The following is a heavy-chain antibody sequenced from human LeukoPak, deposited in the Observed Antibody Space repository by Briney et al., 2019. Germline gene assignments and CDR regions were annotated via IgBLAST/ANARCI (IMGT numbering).Heavy chain of an antibody. CDR3: ARSPPVSGSYLSWFDP. CDR1: GYTFTSYY. J-gene: IGHJ5*02. D-gene: IGHD3-16*02. V-gene: IGHV1-46*01. CDR2: INPRGGST. Sequence: GASVKVSCKASGYTFTSYYMHWVRQAPGQGLEWMGIINPRGGSTSYAQKFQGRVTMTRDTSTSTVYMELSSLRSEDTAVYYCARSPPVSGSYLSWFDPWGQGTLVTVSS.